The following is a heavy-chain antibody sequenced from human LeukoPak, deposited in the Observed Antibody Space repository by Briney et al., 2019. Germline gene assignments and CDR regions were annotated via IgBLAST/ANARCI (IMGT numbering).Heavy chain of an antibody. D-gene: IGHD5-12*01. Sequence: ASVKVSCKASGYTFTSYAMNWVRQAPGQGLEWMGWINTNTGNPTYAQGFTGRFVFSLDTSVSTAYLQISSLKAEDTAVYYCARVPPDSGYHYYFDYWGQGTLVIVSS. CDR1: GYTFTSYA. V-gene: IGHV7-4-1*02. CDR3: ARVPPDSGYHYYFDY. J-gene: IGHJ4*02. CDR2: INTNTGNP.